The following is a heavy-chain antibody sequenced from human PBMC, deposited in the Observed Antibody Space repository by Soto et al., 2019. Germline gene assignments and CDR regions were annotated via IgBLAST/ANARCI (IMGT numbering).Heavy chain of an antibody. CDR1: GGTFSSYA. CDR2: IIPIFGTA. V-gene: IGHV1-69*13. CDR3: ARASIAASGAGDYYYYGMDV. Sequence: SVKVSCKASGGTFSSYAISWVRQAPGQGLEWMGGIIPIFGTANYAQKFQGRVTITADESTSTAYMELSSLRSEDTAVYYCARASIAASGAGDYYYYGMDVWGQGTTVTVSS. D-gene: IGHD6-6*01. J-gene: IGHJ6*02.